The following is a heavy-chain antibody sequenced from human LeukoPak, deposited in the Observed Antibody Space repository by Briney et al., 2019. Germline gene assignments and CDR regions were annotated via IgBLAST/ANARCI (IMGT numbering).Heavy chain of an antibody. D-gene: IGHD3-22*01. V-gene: IGHV3-48*03. CDR2: FAGSDTAK. CDR3: TTLGYHLDS. CDR1: GFDFGAYE. J-gene: IGHJ4*02. Sequence: GGSLRLSCAASGFDFGAYEMNWVRQAPGKGPEWVAYFAGSDTAKYYADSVRGRFTISRDNAKKSLYLQMNSLRAEDTALYYCTTLGYHLDSWGQGTLVTVSS.